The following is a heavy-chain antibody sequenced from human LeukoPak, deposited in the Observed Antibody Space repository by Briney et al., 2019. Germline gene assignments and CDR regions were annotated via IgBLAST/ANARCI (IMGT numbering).Heavy chain of an antibody. CDR2: IWYDGSNK. CDR3: AGNWGPLLGAFDI. D-gene: IGHD7-27*01. J-gene: IGHJ3*02. V-gene: IGHV3-33*01. CDR1: GSTFSSYG. Sequence: GGSLRLSCAASGSTFSSYGMHWVRQAPGKGLEWVAVIWYDGSNKYYADSVKGRFTISRDNSKNTLYLQMNSLRAEDTAVYYCAGNWGPLLGAFDIWGQGTMVTVSS.